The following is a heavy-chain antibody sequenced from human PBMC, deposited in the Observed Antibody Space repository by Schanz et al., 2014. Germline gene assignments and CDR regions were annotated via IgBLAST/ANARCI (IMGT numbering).Heavy chain of an antibody. CDR2: INPSGGST. CDR3: ARDGVDAAAGGNY. D-gene: IGHD6-13*01. V-gene: IGHV1-46*03. CDR1: GYTFTSDS. J-gene: IGHJ4*02. Sequence: QVQLVQSGAEVKKPGASVKVSCKASGYTFTSDSMHWVRQAPGQGLEWMGMINPSGGSTTYAQKFQGRVTMTRDTSTSTVYMELNSLTSEDTAVYYCARDGVDAAAGGNYWGQGTLVTVSS.